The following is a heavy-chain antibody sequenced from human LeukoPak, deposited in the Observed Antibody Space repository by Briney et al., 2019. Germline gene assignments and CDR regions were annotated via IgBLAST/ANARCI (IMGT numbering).Heavy chain of an antibody. Sequence: SETLSLTCAVYGGSFSGYYWSWIRQPPGKGLEWIGEINHSGSTNYNPSLKGRVTISVDTSKNQFSLKLSSVTAADTAVYYCARAVAVPYYYYYYMDVWGKGTTVTVSS. CDR3: ARAVAVPYYYYYYMDV. V-gene: IGHV4-34*01. D-gene: IGHD6-19*01. CDR1: GGSFSGYY. J-gene: IGHJ6*03. CDR2: INHSGST.